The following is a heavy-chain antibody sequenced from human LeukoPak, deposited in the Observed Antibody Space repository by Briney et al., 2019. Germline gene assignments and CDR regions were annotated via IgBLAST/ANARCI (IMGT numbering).Heavy chain of an antibody. CDR2: IYTSGTT. CDR1: IGSINSYY. CDR3: GRQGYTASYYFLDY. V-gene: IGHV4-4*07. J-gene: IGHJ4*01. D-gene: IGHD1-26*01. Sequence: PSETLSLTCTVSIGSINSYYWGWVRQPAGKGLEWIGRIYTSGTTNYSASLKSRLSMSVDTSKNQFSLRLRSVTAADTAVYYCGRQGYTASYYFLDYWGHGTVVTVSS.